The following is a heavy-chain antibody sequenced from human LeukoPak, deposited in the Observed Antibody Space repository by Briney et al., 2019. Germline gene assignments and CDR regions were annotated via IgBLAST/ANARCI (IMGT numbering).Heavy chain of an antibody. J-gene: IGHJ4*02. Sequence: SETLSLTCTVSGGTISNYYWNWIRQPPGKGLEWVGYIHYSGNTKHNSSLKSRATTSVDTSKNQFSLKLSSVTAADTAVYYCARWYSSGWAFDYWGQGTLVTVSS. CDR2: IHYSGNT. CDR1: GGTISNYY. V-gene: IGHV4-59*08. D-gene: IGHD6-19*01. CDR3: ARWYSSGWAFDY.